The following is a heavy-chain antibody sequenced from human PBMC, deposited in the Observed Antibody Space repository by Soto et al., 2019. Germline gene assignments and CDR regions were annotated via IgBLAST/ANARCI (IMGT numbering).Heavy chain of an antibody. CDR1: GFTFSSYG. CDR3: AKGRGGFDS. V-gene: IGHV3-23*01. Sequence: EVQLLESGGGLIQPGGSLRLSCAASGFTFSSYGMSWVRQAPGKGLEWVSVISGGGGTTYYADSVKGRFTISRDNYKNPVYLQMNSLKAEDTASYFCAKGRGGFDSWGQGILVTVSS. D-gene: IGHD3-10*01. CDR2: ISGGGGTT. J-gene: IGHJ5*01.